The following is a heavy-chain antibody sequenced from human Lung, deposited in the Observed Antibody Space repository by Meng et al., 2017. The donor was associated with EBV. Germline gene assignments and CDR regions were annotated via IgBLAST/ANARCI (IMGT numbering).Heavy chain of an antibody. CDR2: IYYSGST. V-gene: IGHV4-31*03. CDR1: GGSVDSGAYY. Sequence: QVQRQESGPGLVKPSQTLSLPCTVSGGSVDSGAYYWSWIRQRPGKGLEWIGYIYYSGSTFYTPSLKSRATLSVDTSKNQFSLKLNSVTAADTAVYYCARLRLVWMFDYWGQGALVTVSS. D-gene: IGHD6-19*01. J-gene: IGHJ4*02. CDR3: ARLRLVWMFDY.